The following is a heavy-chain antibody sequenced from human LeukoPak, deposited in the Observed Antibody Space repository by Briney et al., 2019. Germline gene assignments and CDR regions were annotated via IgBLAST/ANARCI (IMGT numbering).Heavy chain of an antibody. J-gene: IGHJ4*02. CDR3: ARDRWLGY. V-gene: IGHV4-59*01. Sequence: PSETLSLTCTVSGGSISSYFWSWVRQPPGKGLEWIGYIYYSGSTNYNPSLKSRVTIPVDTSKNQFSLKLASVTTADTAVYYCARDRWLGYWGQGTLVTVSS. CDR2: IYYSGST. CDR1: GGSISSYF. D-gene: IGHD5-12*01.